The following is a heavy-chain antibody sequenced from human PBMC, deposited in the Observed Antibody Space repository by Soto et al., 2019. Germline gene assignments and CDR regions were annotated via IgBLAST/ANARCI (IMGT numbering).Heavy chain of an antibody. J-gene: IGHJ4*02. CDR2: ISYDGSNK. CDR1: GFTFSSYG. V-gene: IGHV3-30*18. D-gene: IGHD3-22*01. CDR3: AKSSGYPFDY. Sequence: QVQLVESGGGVVQPGRSLRLSCAASGFTFSSYGMHWVRQAPGKGLEWMAVISYDGSNKYYADSVKGRFTISRDNSKNTLYLQMNSLRAEDTAVYYCAKSSGYPFDYWGQGTLVTVSS.